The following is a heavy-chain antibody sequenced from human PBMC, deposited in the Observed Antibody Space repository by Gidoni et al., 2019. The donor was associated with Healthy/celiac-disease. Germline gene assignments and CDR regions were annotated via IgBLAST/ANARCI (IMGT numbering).Heavy chain of an antibody. Sequence: QVQLVQSGAEVKKPGSSVKVACKASGGTFSSYAISWVRQAPGQGLEWMGRIIPILGIANYAQKFQGRVTITADKSTSTAYMELSSLRSEDTAVYYFARGPGQQLGADYWGQGTLVTVSS. CDR1: GGTFSSYA. D-gene: IGHD6-13*01. CDR3: ARGPGQQLGADY. J-gene: IGHJ4*02. CDR2: IIPILGIA. V-gene: IGHV1-69*04.